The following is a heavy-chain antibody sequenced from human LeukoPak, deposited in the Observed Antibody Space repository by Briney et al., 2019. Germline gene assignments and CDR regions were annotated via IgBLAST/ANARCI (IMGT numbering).Heavy chain of an antibody. V-gene: IGHV2-5*02. CDR3: AHRPGYYGSGNLGYYYGMDV. J-gene: IGHJ6*04. CDR1: GFTLSTSGVG. CDR2: IYWDDDK. Sequence: SGPTLVNPTQTLTLTRTFSGFTLSTSGVGVGWIRQPPGKALEWLALIYWDDDKRYSPSLKSRLTITKDTSKNQVVLTMTNMDPVDTATYYCAHRPGYYGSGNLGYYYGMDVWGKGTTVTVSS. D-gene: IGHD3-10*01.